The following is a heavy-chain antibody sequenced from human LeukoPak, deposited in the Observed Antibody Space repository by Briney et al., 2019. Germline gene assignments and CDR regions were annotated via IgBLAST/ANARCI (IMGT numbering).Heavy chain of an antibody. Sequence: PGGSLRLSCSASGFTFSSYAMHWVRQAPGKGLEYVSAISSNGGSTYYADSVKGRFTISRDNSKNTLYLQMSSLRAEDTAVYYCMKEGDDSSGYHQEFDYWGQGTLVTVSS. CDR1: GFTFSSYA. D-gene: IGHD3-22*01. CDR3: MKEGDDSSGYHQEFDY. V-gene: IGHV3-64D*06. CDR2: ISSNGGST. J-gene: IGHJ4*02.